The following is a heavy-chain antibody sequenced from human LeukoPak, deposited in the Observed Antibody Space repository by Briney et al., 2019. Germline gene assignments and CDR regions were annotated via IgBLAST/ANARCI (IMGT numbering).Heavy chain of an antibody. Sequence: GRSLRLSCAASGFTFDDYAMHWVRQAPGKGLEWVSGISWNSGSIGYADSVKGRFTISRDNAKNSLYLQMNSLRAEDTALYCCAKDSGSGSYIYWGQGTLVTVSS. J-gene: IGHJ4*02. V-gene: IGHV3-9*01. D-gene: IGHD3-10*01. CDR3: AKDSGSGSYIY. CDR2: ISWNSGSI. CDR1: GFTFDDYA.